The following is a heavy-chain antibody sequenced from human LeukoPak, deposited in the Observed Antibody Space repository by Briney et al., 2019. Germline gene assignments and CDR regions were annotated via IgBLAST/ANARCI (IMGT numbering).Heavy chain of an antibody. CDR1: GGSMTTGNW. CDR2: IFHNGTS. Sequence: SGTLSLTCAVSGGSMTTGNWWTWVRQSPDKGLEWIGEIFHNGTSNYNPSLKSRVTISVDTSKNQFSLKLSSVTAADTAVYYCARHKDYYYSYMDVWGKGTTVTISS. J-gene: IGHJ6*03. CDR3: ARHKDYYYSYMDV. V-gene: IGHV4-4*02.